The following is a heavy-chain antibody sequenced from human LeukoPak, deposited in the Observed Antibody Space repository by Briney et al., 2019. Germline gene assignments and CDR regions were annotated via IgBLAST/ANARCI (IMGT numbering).Heavy chain of an antibody. CDR1: GFTFSSYG. CDR2: ISYDGSNK. CDR3: AKDDRGYSGYDSFLSY. J-gene: IGHJ4*02. Sequence: PGGSLRLSCAASGFTFSSYGMHWVRQAPGKGLEWVAVISYDGSNKYYADSVKGRFTISRDNSKNTLYLQMNSLRAEDTAVYYCAKDDRGYSGYDSFLSYWGQGTLVTVSS. V-gene: IGHV3-30*18. D-gene: IGHD5-12*01.